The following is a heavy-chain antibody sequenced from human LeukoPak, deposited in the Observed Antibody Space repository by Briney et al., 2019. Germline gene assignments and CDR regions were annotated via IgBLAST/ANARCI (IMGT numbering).Heavy chain of an antibody. CDR1: GFTVSSNY. J-gene: IGHJ4*02. CDR3: ARCSDDYVWGSYPTDDY. D-gene: IGHD3-16*02. V-gene: IGHV3-66*01. CDR2: IYSGGST. Sequence: GGSLRLSCAASGFTVSSNYMSWVRQAPGKGLDWVSVIYSGGSTYYADSVKGRFTISRDNAKNSLYLQMNSLRAEDTAVYYCARCSDDYVWGSYPTDDYWGQGTLVTVSS.